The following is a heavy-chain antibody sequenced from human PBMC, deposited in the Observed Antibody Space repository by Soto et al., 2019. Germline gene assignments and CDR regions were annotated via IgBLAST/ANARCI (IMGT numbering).Heavy chain of an antibody. D-gene: IGHD3-16*02. CDR3: ARDMITFGGVIGYYFDY. CDR1: GFTFSSYS. Sequence: GGSLRLSCAASGFTFSSYSMNWVRQAPGKGLEWVSYISSSSSTIYYADSVKGRFTISRDNAKNSLYLQMNSLRAEDTAVYYCARDMITFGGVIGYYFDYWGQGTLVTVSS. V-gene: IGHV3-48*01. J-gene: IGHJ4*02. CDR2: ISSSSSTI.